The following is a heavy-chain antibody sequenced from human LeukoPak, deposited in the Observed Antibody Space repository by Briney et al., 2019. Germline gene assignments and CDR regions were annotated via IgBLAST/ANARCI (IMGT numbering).Heavy chain of an antibody. V-gene: IGHV3-15*07. D-gene: IGHD3-9*01. CDR3: TTIDILTVEFDY. CDR1: GFTFSNAW. J-gene: IGHJ4*02. CDR2: IKSKTDGGTT. Sequence: PGGSLRLSCAASGFTFSNAWMNWVRQAPGKGLEWVGRIKSKTDGGTTDYAAPVKGRFTISRDDSKDTLYLQMNSLKTEDTAVYYCTTIDILTVEFDYWGQGTLVTVSS.